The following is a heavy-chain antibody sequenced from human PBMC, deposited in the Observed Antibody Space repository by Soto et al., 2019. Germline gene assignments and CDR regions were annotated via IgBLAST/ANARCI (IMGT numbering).Heavy chain of an antibody. J-gene: IGHJ6*02. Sequence: GESLKISCKGSGYSFTSYWIGWVRQMPGKGLEWMGIIYPGDSDTRYSPSFQGQVTISADKSISTAYLQWSSLKASDTAMYYCARRRYFDRTLTYGMDVWGQGTTVTVSS. CDR3: ARRRYFDRTLTYGMDV. D-gene: IGHD3-9*01. V-gene: IGHV5-51*01. CDR2: IYPGDSDT. CDR1: GYSFTSYW.